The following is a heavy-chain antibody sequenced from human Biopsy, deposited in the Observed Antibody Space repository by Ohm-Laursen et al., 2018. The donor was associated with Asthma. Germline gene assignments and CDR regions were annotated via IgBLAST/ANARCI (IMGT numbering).Heavy chain of an antibody. V-gene: IGHV1-3*01. CDR1: SDTFINLN. CDR2: INAGNGNT. Sequence: EPSDTHSYQSSSDTFINLNIRWARQAPGHWIEWMGWINAGNGNTRNSQRFQGRVTITRDTSATTAYMELSSLRSEDTAVYYCARTYYDFFTGQVNYAFAMWGQGTMVTVSS. CDR3: ARTYYDFFTGQVNYAFAM. J-gene: IGHJ3*02. D-gene: IGHD3-9*01.